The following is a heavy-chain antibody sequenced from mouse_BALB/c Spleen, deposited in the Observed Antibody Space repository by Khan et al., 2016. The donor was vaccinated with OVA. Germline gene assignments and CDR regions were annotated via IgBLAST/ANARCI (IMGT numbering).Heavy chain of an antibody. J-gene: IGHJ3*01. CDR2: IDPFNGGT. Sequence: VQLKQSGPELMKPGTSVKISCKASGYSFTTFYMHWVKQSHGKSLEWVGYIDPFNGGTNYNQKFKGKATLTVDKSSSTAYMHLNSLTSEDSAVYFCTRLGITTWFAYWGQGTLVSVSA. D-gene: IGHD4-1*01. CDR3: TRLGITTWFAY. V-gene: IGHV1S135*01. CDR1: GYSFTTFY.